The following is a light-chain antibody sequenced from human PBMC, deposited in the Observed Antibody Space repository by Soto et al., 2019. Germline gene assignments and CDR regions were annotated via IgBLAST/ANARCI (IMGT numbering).Light chain of an antibody. CDR1: SSDVGGYDH. Sequence: QSALTQPASVSGSPGQSITISCTGTSSDVGGYDHVSWYQQHPGTAPKLIIYDDSLRPSGVSNRFSGTRSGNTASLAVSGLQAEDEADYYGSSYASKDTLVFGGGTKLTVL. V-gene: IGLV2-14*03. CDR2: DDS. J-gene: IGLJ3*02. CDR3: SSYASKDTLV.